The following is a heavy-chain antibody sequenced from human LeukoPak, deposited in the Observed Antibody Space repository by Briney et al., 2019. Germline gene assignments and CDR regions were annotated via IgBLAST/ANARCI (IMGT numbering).Heavy chain of an antibody. Sequence: SETLSLTCTVSGGSISSSSYYWGWIRQPPGKGLEWIGEINHSGSTNYNPSLKSRVTISVDTSKNQFSLKLSSVTAADTAVYYCARGQKQWLANFDYWGQGTLVTVSS. D-gene: IGHD6-19*01. V-gene: IGHV4-39*07. J-gene: IGHJ4*02. CDR2: INHSGST. CDR1: GGSISSSSYY. CDR3: ARGQKQWLANFDY.